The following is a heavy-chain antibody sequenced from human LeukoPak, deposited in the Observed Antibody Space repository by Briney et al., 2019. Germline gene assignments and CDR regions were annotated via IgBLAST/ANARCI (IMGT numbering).Heavy chain of an antibody. D-gene: IGHD3-22*01. CDR1: GFTFSSYG. CDR3: AKSSGVVVITTPIDY. CDR2: ISFDGSNK. V-gene: IGHV3-30*18. Sequence: GGSLRLSCAASGFTFSSYGMDWVRQAPGKGLEWVAVISFDGSNKYYADSVKGRFTISRDNSKNTLYLQMNSLRVEDTAVYYCAKSSGVVVITTPIDYWGQGTLVTVSS. J-gene: IGHJ4*02.